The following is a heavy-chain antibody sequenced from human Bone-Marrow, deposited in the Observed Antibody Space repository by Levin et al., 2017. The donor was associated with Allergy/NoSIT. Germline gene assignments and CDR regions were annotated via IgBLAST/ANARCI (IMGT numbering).Heavy chain of an antibody. CDR2: ISKSSAYI. J-gene: IGHJ4*02. D-gene: IGHD4-17*01. CDR1: GFTFSSYS. CDR3: ARDRGVNGEVDVDY. Sequence: PGGSLRLSCAASGFTFSSYSMKWVRQAPGKGLEWVSSISKSSAYIYYADSVKGRFTISRDNAKSSLYLQMNSLRVEDTAVYYCARDRGVNGEVDVDYWGQGTMVTVSS. V-gene: IGHV3-21*01.